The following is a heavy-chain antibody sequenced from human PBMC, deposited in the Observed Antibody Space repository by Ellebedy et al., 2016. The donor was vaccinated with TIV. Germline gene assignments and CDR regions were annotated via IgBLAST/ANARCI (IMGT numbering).Heavy chain of an antibody. CDR1: GGSISSYY. V-gene: IGHV4-59*01. Sequence: SETLSLXXTVSGGSISSYYWSWIRQPPGKGLEWIGYIYNSGPTNYNPSLKSRVTISVDTSKNQFSLKLNSVTAADTAVYYCARGARYCSSTSCYRTYYMDVWGKGTTVTVSS. J-gene: IGHJ6*03. CDR2: IYNSGPT. D-gene: IGHD2-2*01. CDR3: ARGARYCSSTSCYRTYYMDV.